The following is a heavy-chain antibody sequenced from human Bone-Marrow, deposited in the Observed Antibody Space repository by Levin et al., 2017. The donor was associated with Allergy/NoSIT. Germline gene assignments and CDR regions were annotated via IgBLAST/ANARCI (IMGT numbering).Heavy chain of an antibody. V-gene: IGHV1-2*02. J-gene: IGHJ4*02. Sequence: GESLKISCKASGYTFTDYYMHWVRQAPGQGLEWMGWINPNSGGTSYAQKFQGRVTMTRDTSIYTAYMELSRLRSDDTAVYYCARVGDTAMVGSYSFDYWGQGTLVTVSS. D-gene: IGHD5-18*01. CDR1: GYTFTDYY. CDR3: ARVGDTAMVGSYSFDY. CDR2: INPNSGGT.